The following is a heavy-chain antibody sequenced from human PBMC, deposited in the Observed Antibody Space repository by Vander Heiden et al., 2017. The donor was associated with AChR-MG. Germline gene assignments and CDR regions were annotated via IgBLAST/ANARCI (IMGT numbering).Heavy chain of an antibody. CDR3: TTDLVLVVYGNYMDV. D-gene: IGHD2-8*02. V-gene: IGHV3-15*01. CDR1: GFTFSNAW. CDR2: IKSKTDGGTT. Sequence: EVQLVESGGGLVKPGGSLRLSCAASGFTFSNAWLSWVRQGSGKGLEWVGRIKSKTDGGTTDYAAPVKGRFTISRDDSKNTLYLQMNSLKTEDTAVYYCTTDLVLVVYGNYMDVWGKGTTVTVSS. J-gene: IGHJ6*03.